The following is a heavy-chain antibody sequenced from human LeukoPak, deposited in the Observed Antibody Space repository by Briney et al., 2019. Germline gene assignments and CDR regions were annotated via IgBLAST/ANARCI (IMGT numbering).Heavy chain of an antibody. CDR2: ISSNGGST. J-gene: IGHJ4*02. D-gene: IGHD3-10*01. V-gene: IGHV3-64*01. CDR1: GFTFSSYA. CDR3: ARGPNYYGSGSSLFDY. Sequence: GGSLRLSCAASGFTFSSYAMSWVRQAPGKGLEYVSAISSNGGSTYYANSVKGRFTISRDNSKNTLYLQMGSLRAEDMAVYYCARGPNYYGSGSSLFDYWGQGTLVTVSS.